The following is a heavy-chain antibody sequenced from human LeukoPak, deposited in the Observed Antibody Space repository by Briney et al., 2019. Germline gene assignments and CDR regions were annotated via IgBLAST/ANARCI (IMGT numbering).Heavy chain of an antibody. D-gene: IGHD4-17*01. CDR2: IYYSGNT. CDR3: ARGLSRLRRGSFDP. J-gene: IGHJ5*02. V-gene: IGHV4-59*11. Sequence: SETLSLTCTVSGGSISSHYWSWIRQPPGKGLEWIGYIYYSGNTNYNPSLKSRVTISVDTSKNQFSLKLSSVTAADTAVYYCARGLSRLRRGSFDPWGQGTLVTVSS. CDR1: GGSISSHY.